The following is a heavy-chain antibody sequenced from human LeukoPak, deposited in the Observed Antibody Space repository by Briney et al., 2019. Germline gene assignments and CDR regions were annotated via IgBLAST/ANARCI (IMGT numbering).Heavy chain of an antibody. V-gene: IGHV3-48*04. J-gene: IGHJ6*03. Sequence: GGSLRLSCAASGFTFSSYSMNWVRQAPGKGLEWVSYISSSSSTIYYADSVKGRFTISRDNAKNSLYLQMNSLRAEDTAVYYCAREWGLRFLEWAPGNYMDVWGKGTTVTVSS. CDR2: ISSSSSTI. CDR1: GFTFSSYS. D-gene: IGHD3-3*01. CDR3: AREWGLRFLEWAPGNYMDV.